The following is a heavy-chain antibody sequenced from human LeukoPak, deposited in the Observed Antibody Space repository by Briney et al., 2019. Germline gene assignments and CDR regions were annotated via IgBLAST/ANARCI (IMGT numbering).Heavy chain of an antibody. V-gene: IGHV1-2*02. D-gene: IGHD3-10*01. CDR2: INPNSGGT. J-gene: IGHJ4*02. CDR3: ARSPRGVIITYDY. Sequence: ASVKVSCKASGYTFTGYYMHWVRQAPGQELEWMGWINPNSGGTNYAQKFQGRVTMTRDTSISTAYMELSRLRSDDTAVYYCARSPRGVIITYDYWGQGTLVTVSS. CDR1: GYTFTGYY.